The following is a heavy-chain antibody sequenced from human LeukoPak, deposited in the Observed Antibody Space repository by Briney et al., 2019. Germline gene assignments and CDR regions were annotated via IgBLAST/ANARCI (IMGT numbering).Heavy chain of an antibody. V-gene: IGHV4-59*04. Sequence: SETLSLTCTVSGGSISSYYWSWIRQPPGKGLEWIGYIYYSGSTYYNPSLKSRVTISVDTSKNQFSLKLSSVTAADTAVYYCARPLSGWYNWFDPWGQGTLVTVSS. CDR3: ARPLSGWYNWFDP. CDR2: IYYSGST. CDR1: GGSISSYY. D-gene: IGHD6-19*01. J-gene: IGHJ5*02.